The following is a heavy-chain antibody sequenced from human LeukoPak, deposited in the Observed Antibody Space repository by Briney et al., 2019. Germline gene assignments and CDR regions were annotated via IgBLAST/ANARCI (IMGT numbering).Heavy chain of an antibody. J-gene: IGHJ4*02. CDR3: ARAVAMYGDRSPFDY. CDR1: GGSISSYY. V-gene: IGHV4-4*07. CDR2: IYTSGST. D-gene: IGHD4-17*01. Sequence: SETLSLTCTVSGGSISSYYWSWIRQPAGKGLEWIGRIYTSGSTNYNPSLKSRVTMSVDTPKNQFSLKLSSVTAADTAVYYCARAVAMYGDRSPFDYWGQGTLVTVSS.